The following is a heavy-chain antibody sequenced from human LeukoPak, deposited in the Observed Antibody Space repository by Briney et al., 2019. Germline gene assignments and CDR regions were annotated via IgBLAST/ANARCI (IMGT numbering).Heavy chain of an antibody. Sequence: GGSLRLSCAASGFTFRSYEMIWFRQAPGKELGGVSYISSSGSTKSYADSVRGRFTISIDNAKNSLYPQMNSLRAEDTAVYYCAREQTYGDYFDYWGQGTLVTVSS. CDR2: ISSSGSTK. CDR1: GFTFRSYE. V-gene: IGHV3-48*03. D-gene: IGHD4-17*01. J-gene: IGHJ4*02. CDR3: AREQTYGDYFDY.